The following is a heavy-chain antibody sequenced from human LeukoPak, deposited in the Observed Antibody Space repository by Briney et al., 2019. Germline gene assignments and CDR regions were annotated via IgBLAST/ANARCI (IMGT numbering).Heavy chain of an antibody. D-gene: IGHD6-13*01. J-gene: IGHJ4*02. CDR2: ISSSSSYM. V-gene: IGHV3-21*01. CDR1: GFTFSSYS. Sequence: GGSLRLSCAASGFTFSSYSMNWVRQAPGKGLEWVSSISSSSSYMYYADSVKGRFTISRDNAKNSLYLQMNSLRAEDTAVYYCASAGLVYSSGWYLETPFDYWGQGTLVTVSS. CDR3: ASAGLVYSSGWYLETPFDY.